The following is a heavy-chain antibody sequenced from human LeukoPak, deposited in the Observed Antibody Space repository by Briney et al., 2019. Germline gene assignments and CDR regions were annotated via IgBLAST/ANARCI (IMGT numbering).Heavy chain of an antibody. J-gene: IGHJ4*02. D-gene: IGHD3-9*01. Sequence: SETLFLTCSASAGSISSFLWSWIRRPPGKGLVWFGCLHSRGSTKYNPSLKSRLITSADMSKNQFSLKLRSVSVADTAVYYCARLAPGNYDILTGDPKVVFDYWGQGALVTVSS. CDR2: LHSRGST. V-gene: IGHV4-59*01. CDR3: ARLAPGNYDILTGDPKVVFDY. CDR1: AGSISSFL.